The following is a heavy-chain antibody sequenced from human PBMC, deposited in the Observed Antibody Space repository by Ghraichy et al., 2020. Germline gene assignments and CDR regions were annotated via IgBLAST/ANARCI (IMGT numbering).Heavy chain of an antibody. V-gene: IGHV3-48*03. Sequence: GSLRLSCAASGFTFSSYEMNWVRQAPGKGLEWVSYISSSGSTIYYADSVKGRFTISRDNAKNSLYLQMNSLRAEDTAVYYCARAPTGDLDYWGQGTLVTVSS. J-gene: IGHJ4*02. CDR1: GFTFSSYE. CDR2: ISSSGSTI. CDR3: ARAPTGDLDY. D-gene: IGHD7-27*01.